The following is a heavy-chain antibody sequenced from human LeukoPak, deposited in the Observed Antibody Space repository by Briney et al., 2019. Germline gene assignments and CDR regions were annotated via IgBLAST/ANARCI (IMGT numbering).Heavy chain of an antibody. CDR2: ISWNSNST. J-gene: IGHJ6*03. CDR1: GFTFDDYV. D-gene: IGHD1-1*01. V-gene: IGHV3-9*01. Sequence: GRSLRLSCAASGFTFDDYVMYWVRQAPGKGLEWVSGISWNSNSTGYADSVKGRFTISRDNAKNSLYLQMNSLRAEDTALYYCVKGWMSYYMDVWGKGTTVTVSS. CDR3: VKGWMSYYMDV.